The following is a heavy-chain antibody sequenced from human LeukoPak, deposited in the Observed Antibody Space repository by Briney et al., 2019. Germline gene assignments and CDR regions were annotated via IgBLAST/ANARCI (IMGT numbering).Heavy chain of an antibody. CDR2: ISGSGDIT. CDR1: GFTFSSHG. D-gene: IGHD3-10*02. J-gene: IGHJ4*02. CDR3: ALFGELPKGGFDY. V-gene: IGHV3-23*01. Sequence: GGSLRLSCAASGFTFSSHGMTWVRQAPGKGLEWVSTISGSGDITFYADSVKGRFTISRDNSKNTLYLQMNSLRAEDTAVYYCALFGELPKGGFDYWGQGTLVTVSS.